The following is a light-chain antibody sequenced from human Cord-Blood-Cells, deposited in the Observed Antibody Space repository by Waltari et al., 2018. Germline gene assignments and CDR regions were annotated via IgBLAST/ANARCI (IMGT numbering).Light chain of an antibody. CDR3: AAWDDSLNGVV. CDR2: GNH. V-gene: IGLV1-44*01. J-gene: IGLJ2*01. CDR1: SSNIGSNT. Sequence: QSVLTQPPSASGTPGQRVTISCSGSSSNIGSNTVNWYQQLPATAPKLLIYGNHQRPSGVPDRFSGSKSGTSASLAISGLQSEDEADYYCAAWDDSLNGVVFGGGTKLTVL.